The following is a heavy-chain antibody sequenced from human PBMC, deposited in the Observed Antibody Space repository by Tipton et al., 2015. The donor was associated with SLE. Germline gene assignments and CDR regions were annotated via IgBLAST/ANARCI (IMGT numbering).Heavy chain of an antibody. D-gene: IGHD5-12*01. CDR1: GGSISSGDYY. CDR3: ARGQGYPNFDA. J-gene: IGHJ4*02. V-gene: IGHV4-31*03. Sequence: TLSLTCTVSGGSISSGDYYWSWIRQHPGKGLEWIAYISYSGRTSYNPSLESRLTMSIDTSRNQFSLQLASVTAADTAVYFCARGQGYPNFDAWSQGTLVTVSS. CDR2: ISYSGRT.